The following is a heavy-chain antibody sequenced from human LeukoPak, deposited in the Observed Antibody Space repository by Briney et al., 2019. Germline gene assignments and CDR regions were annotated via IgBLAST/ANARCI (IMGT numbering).Heavy chain of an antibody. J-gene: IGHJ4*02. D-gene: IGHD6-13*01. V-gene: IGHV1-46*01. CDR2: INPTGGST. CDR1: GYTFPSYF. Sequence: GASVKVSCKASGYTFPSYFMHWVRQAPGQGLEWMGIINPTGGSTTYAQKFQGRVTMTRDTSTSTVYMELSSLRSDDTAVYYCAKDLEGAAAGTIRGYWGQGTLVTVSS. CDR3: AKDLEGAAAGTIRGY.